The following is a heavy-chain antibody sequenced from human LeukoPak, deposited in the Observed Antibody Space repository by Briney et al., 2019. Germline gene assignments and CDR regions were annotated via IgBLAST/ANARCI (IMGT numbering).Heavy chain of an antibody. J-gene: IGHJ6*03. CDR3: ARSKSGPVYYYYMDV. V-gene: IGHV1-46*01. Sequence: AAVKVSCKASGYTFIRYYIHWVRQAPGQGLEWMGIVNPSGDSTNYAQKFQGRVTITADESTSTAYMELSSLRSEDTAVYYCARSKSGPVYYYYMDVWGKGTTVTVSS. D-gene: IGHD3-10*01. CDR1: GYTFIRYY. CDR2: VNPSGDST.